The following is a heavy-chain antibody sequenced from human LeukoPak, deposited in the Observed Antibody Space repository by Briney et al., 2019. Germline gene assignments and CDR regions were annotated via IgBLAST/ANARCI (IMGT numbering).Heavy chain of an antibody. CDR1: GYSFTSYW. V-gene: IGHV5-51*01. CDR3: ARGYCSSTSCHDAFDI. J-gene: IGHJ3*02. Sequence: GESLKISCKASGYSFTSYWIGWVRQMPGKGVEWMGIIYPGDSDTRYSPSFQGQVTITADKSISTAYLQWSSLKASDTAMYYCARGYCSSTSCHDAFDIWGQGTMVTVSS. D-gene: IGHD2-2*01. CDR2: IYPGDSDT.